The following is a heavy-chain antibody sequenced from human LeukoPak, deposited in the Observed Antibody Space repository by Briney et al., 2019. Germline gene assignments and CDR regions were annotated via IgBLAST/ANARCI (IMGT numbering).Heavy chain of an antibody. Sequence: ASVKVSCKASGYTFTGYYMHWVRRAPGQGLEWMGWINPNSGGTNYAQKFQGRVTMTRDMSTSTAYMELRSLRSDDTAVYYCARVGSSGYYGIYYFDYWGQGTLVTVSS. CDR3: ARVGSSGYYGIYYFDY. CDR1: GYTFTGYY. J-gene: IGHJ4*02. CDR2: INPNSGGT. V-gene: IGHV1-2*02. D-gene: IGHD3-22*01.